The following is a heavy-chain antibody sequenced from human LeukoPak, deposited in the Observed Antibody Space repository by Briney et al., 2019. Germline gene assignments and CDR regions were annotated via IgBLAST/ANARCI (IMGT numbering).Heavy chain of an antibody. J-gene: IGHJ6*02. V-gene: IGHV4-4*07. Sequence: YTSGSTNYNPSLKSRVTMSVDASKNQFSLKLSSVTAADTAVYYCARDGMWFGELYYYGMDVWGQGTTVTVSS. D-gene: IGHD3-10*01. CDR2: YTSGST. CDR3: ARDGMWFGELYYYGMDV.